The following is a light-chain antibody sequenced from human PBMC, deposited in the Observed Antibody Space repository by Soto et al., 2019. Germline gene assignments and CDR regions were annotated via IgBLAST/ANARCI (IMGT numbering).Light chain of an antibody. CDR3: SSYTSSSTPYVV. J-gene: IGLJ2*01. CDR1: SSDVGGYNY. CDR2: DVS. V-gene: IGLV2-14*01. Sequence: QSALTQPASVSGSPGQSITISCTGTSSDVGGYNYVSWYQQHPGKAPKLMIYDVSTRPSGVSNRCSGSKSGHTASLTITGLQAEDEADYYCSSYTSSSTPYVVFGGGTKVTVL.